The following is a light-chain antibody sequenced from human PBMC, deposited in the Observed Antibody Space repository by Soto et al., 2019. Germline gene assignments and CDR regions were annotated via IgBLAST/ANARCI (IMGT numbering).Light chain of an antibody. CDR1: RSNIGAGFD. CDR3: SSYAGSSNV. Sequence: QSALTQPPSVSGAPGQRVTISCTGNRSNIGAGFDVHWYQHLPGSAPKLLIYGDSNRPSGVPDRFSGSKSGTSASLAITGLQAEDEADYYCSSYAGSSNVFGTGTKLTVL. V-gene: IGLV1-40*01. CDR2: GDS. J-gene: IGLJ1*01.